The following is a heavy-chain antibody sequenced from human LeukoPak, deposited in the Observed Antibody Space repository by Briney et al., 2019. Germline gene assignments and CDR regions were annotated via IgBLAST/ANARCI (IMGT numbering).Heavy chain of an antibody. Sequence: GGSLRLSCAASGFTFSSYGMHWVRQAPGKGLEWVAVIWYDGSNKYYADSVKGRFTISRDNSKNTLYLQMNSLRAEDTAVYYCATPPTVTTKNWFDPWGQGTLVTVSS. CDR1: GFTFSSYG. CDR2: IWYDGSNK. J-gene: IGHJ5*02. V-gene: IGHV3-30*02. CDR3: ATPPTVTTKNWFDP. D-gene: IGHD4-11*01.